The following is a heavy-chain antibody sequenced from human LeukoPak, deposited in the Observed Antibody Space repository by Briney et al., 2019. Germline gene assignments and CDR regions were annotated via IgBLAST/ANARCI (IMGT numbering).Heavy chain of an antibody. V-gene: IGHV3-30*02. J-gene: IGHJ6*03. D-gene: IGHD4-11*01. CDR1: GFTFSNYG. CDR2: IRYDEINK. CDR3: AKDLAYRYSMDV. Sequence: PGGSLRLSCAASGFTFSNYGMHWVRQAPGKGLEWVAFIRYDEINKYYADSVKGRFTISRDNSKNTLYLQMNSLRAEDTAVYYCAKDLAYRYSMDVWGKGTTVTVS.